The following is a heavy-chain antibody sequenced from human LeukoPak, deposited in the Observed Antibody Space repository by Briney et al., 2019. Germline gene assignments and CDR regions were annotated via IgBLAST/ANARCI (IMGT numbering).Heavy chain of an antibody. CDR1: GGSINSATYY. CDR2: IYTSGST. Sequence: PSQTLSLTCTVSGGSINSATYYWTWIRQPAGKGLERIGRIYTSGSTNYNPSLKSRVTISVDTSMNHFSLKLSSVTAADTAVYYCARVDYNSGSGGYYFDYWGQGTLVTVSS. CDR3: ARVDYNSGSGGYYFDY. J-gene: IGHJ4*02. V-gene: IGHV4-61*02. D-gene: IGHD3-22*01.